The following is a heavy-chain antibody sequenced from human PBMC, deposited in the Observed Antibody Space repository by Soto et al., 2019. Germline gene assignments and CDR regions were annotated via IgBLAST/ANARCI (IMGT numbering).Heavy chain of an antibody. J-gene: IGHJ4*02. CDR2: IIPIFGTA. V-gene: IGHV1-69*13. CDR1: GGTFSSYA. D-gene: IGHD3-22*01. CDR3: ARDMHAYYYDSSGYP. Sequence: SVKVSCKASGGTFSSYAISCVRQSPLQGLEWMGGIIPIFGTANYAQKFQGRVTITADESTSTAYMELSSLRSEDTAVYYCARDMHAYYYDSSGYPWGQGTLVTVSS.